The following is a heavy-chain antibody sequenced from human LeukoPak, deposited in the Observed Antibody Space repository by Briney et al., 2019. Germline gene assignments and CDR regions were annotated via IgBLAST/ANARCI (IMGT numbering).Heavy chain of an antibody. CDR2: IYYSGST. Sequence: SETLSLTCTVSGGSISSSSYYWGWIRQPPGKGLEWIGSIYYSGSTYYNPSLKSRVTISVDTSKNQFSLKLSSVTAAGTAVYYCARVTYTAMALFDPWGQGTLVTVSS. CDR1: GGSISSSSYY. V-gene: IGHV4-39*07. CDR3: ARVTYTAMALFDP. D-gene: IGHD5-18*01. J-gene: IGHJ5*02.